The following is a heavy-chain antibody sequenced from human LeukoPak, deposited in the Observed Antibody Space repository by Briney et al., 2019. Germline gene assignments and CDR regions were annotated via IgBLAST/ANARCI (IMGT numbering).Heavy chain of an antibody. Sequence: PSETLSLTCTVSGGSISSYYWSWIRQPPGKGLEWIGYIYYSGSTNYNPSLKSRVTISVDTSKNQFSLKLSSVTAADTAVYYCARPTLRKAAAGTFDYWGQGTLVTVSS. V-gene: IGHV4-59*01. D-gene: IGHD6-13*01. CDR1: GGSISSYY. J-gene: IGHJ4*02. CDR3: ARPTLRKAAAGTFDY. CDR2: IYYSGST.